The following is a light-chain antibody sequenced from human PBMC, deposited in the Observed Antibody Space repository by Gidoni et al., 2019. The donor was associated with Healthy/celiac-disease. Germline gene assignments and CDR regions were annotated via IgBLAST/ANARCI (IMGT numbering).Light chain of an antibody. CDR3: QQCYSTPLT. CDR2: AAS. J-gene: IGKJ4*01. Sequence: DIQMTQSPSSLSASVGDRVTITGRASQRISSYLHWYQQKAGKAPKLLIYAASTLQSGVPSRFSGSGSGTDFTLTISSLQPEDFATYYCQQCYSTPLTFGGGTKVEIK. CDR1: QRISSY. V-gene: IGKV1-39*01.